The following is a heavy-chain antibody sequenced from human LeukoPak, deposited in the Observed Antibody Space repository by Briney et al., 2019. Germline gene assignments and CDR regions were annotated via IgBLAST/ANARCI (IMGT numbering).Heavy chain of an antibody. CDR3: ARGFYYDSSGYYY. Sequence: PGGSLRLSCAASGFTFSSYSMNWVRQAPGKGLEWASSIGGSVSYIYYADSVKGRFTISRDNAKNSLYLQMNSLRAEDTAVYYCARGFYYDSSGYYYWGQGTPVTVSS. CDR2: IGGSVSYI. V-gene: IGHV3-21*01. J-gene: IGHJ4*02. D-gene: IGHD3-22*01. CDR1: GFTFSSYS.